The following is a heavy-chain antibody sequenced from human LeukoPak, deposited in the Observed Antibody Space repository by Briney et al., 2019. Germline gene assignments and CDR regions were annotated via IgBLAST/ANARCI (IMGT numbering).Heavy chain of an antibody. CDR1: GFTFDDYA. D-gene: IGHD3-22*01. J-gene: IGHJ4*02. V-gene: IGHV3-43*02. CDR2: ISGDGGST. Sequence: PGGSLRLSCAASGFTFDDYAMHWVRQAPGKGLEWASLISGDGGSTYYADSVKGRFTISRDNSKNSLYLQMNSLRTEDTALYYCATYDSSGYYSVGEFVYWGQGTLVTVSS. CDR3: ATYDSSGYYSVGEFVY.